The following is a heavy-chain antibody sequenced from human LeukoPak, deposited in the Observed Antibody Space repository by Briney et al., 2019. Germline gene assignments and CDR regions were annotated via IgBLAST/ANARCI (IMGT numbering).Heavy chain of an antibody. Sequence: GGSLRLSCAASGFTLSSYSMNWVRQAPGKGLEWVSFISSSKNTIYYADSVKGRFTISRDSAGNFLYLQMNSLRVEDTAVYYCARLFRSGDDSFYYFDYWGQGTLVTVSS. CDR1: GFTLSSYS. D-gene: IGHD3-10*01. CDR2: ISSSKNTI. J-gene: IGHJ4*02. V-gene: IGHV3-48*01. CDR3: ARLFRSGDDSFYYFDY.